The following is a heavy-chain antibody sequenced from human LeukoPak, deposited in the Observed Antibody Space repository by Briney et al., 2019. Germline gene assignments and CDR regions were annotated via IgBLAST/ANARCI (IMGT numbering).Heavy chain of an antibody. CDR2: IIPNSGGT. Sequence: GASVKVSCKASGYTFTGYYMHWVRQAPGHGLEWVGWIIPNSGGTNYAQKFPGRVTRTRNTSISTADMEPSRLRSDDTAVYYCARDREGASNYWGQGTLVTVSS. V-gene: IGHV1-2*02. D-gene: IGHD1-26*01. CDR3: ARDREGASNY. J-gene: IGHJ4*02. CDR1: GYTFTGYY.